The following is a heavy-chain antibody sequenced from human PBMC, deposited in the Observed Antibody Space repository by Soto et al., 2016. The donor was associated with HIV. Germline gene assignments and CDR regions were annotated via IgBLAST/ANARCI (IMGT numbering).Heavy chain of an antibody. CDR3: AKDRALYYDSGGYYYLDY. D-gene: IGHD3-22*01. V-gene: IGHV3-23*01. Sequence: EVQLLESGGGLIQPGGSLRLSCAASGFTFNLYAMSWVRQAPGKGLEWVSAISGRSARTYYADSVKGRFTISRDNSKNTVYLQMNSLRAEDTANYYCAKDRALYYDSGGYYYLDYWGQGTLVTVSS. J-gene: IGHJ4*02. CDR1: GFTFNLYA. CDR2: ISGRSART.